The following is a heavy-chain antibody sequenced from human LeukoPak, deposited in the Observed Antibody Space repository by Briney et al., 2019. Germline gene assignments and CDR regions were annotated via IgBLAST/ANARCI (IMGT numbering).Heavy chain of an antibody. Sequence: SETLSLTCTVSGASISGWYWSWIRQPPGKGLEWIGYVYGSGYTNYNPSLKSRVTMSIDTSKNQFSLKLSSVTAADTAVYYCARDVRGPLDYWGQGTLVTVSS. CDR3: ARDVRGPLDY. V-gene: IGHV4-4*08. CDR2: VYGSGYT. CDR1: GASISGWY. J-gene: IGHJ4*02.